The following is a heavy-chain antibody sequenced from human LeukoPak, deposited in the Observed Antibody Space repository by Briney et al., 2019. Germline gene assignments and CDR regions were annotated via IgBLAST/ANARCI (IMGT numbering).Heavy chain of an antibody. CDR3: ARDHLEGIAAAYFDY. Sequence: GRSLRLSCAASGFTFSSYGMHWVRQAPGKGLEWVAVIWYDGSNKYYADSVKGRFTISRDNSKNTLYLQMNSLRAEDTAVYYRARDHLEGIAAAYFDYWGQGTLVTVSS. V-gene: IGHV3-33*01. CDR2: IWYDGSNK. J-gene: IGHJ4*02. CDR1: GFTFSSYG. D-gene: IGHD6-13*01.